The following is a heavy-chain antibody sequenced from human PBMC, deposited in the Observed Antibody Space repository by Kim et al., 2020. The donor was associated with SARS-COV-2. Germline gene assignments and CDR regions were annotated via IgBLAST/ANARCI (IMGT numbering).Heavy chain of an antibody. Sequence: SETLSLTCTVSGGSISSSSYYWGWIRQPPGKGLEWIGSIYYSGSTYYNPSLKSRVTISVDTSKNQFSLKLSSVTAADTAVYYCARYQLGYDILTGHGAFDIWGQGTMVTVSS. D-gene: IGHD3-9*01. CDR1: GGSISSSSYY. J-gene: IGHJ3*02. V-gene: IGHV4-39*07. CDR3: ARYQLGYDILTGHGAFDI. CDR2: IYYSGST.